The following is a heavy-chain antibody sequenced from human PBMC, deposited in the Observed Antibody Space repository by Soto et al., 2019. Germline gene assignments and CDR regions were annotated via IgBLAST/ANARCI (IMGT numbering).Heavy chain of an antibody. CDR3: ARAQNPGSAYFDWLSNIES. CDR2: IIPIFGTA. V-gene: IGHV1-69*13. CDR1: GGTLSSYA. Sequence: SVKVSCKASGGTLSSYAISWVRQAPGQGLEWMGGIIPIFGTANYAQKFQGRVTITADESTSTAYMELSSLRSEDTAVYYCARAQNPGSAYFDWLSNIESWGQGTLIIASS. J-gene: IGHJ4*02. D-gene: IGHD3-9*01.